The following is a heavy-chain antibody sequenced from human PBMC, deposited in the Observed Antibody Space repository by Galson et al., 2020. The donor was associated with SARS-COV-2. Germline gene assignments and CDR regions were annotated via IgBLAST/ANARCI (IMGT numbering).Heavy chain of an antibody. J-gene: IGHJ5*02. V-gene: IGHV3-23*01. CDR2: ISGSGGST. CDR3: AKVEGAARPRNNWFDP. CDR1: GFTFSSYA. Sequence: GGSLRLSCAASGFTFSSYAMSWVRQAPGKGLEWVSAISGSGGSTYYADSVKGRFIISRDNSKNTLYLQMNSLRAEDTAVYYCAKVEGAARPRNNWFDPWGQGTLVTVFS. D-gene: IGHD6-6*01.